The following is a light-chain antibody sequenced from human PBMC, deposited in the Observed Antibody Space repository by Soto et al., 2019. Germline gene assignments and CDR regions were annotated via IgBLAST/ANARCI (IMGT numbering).Light chain of an antibody. Sequence: QMTHPQFSLTASVGDRVTITCRASQSIIKCLNWYQHKPGKAPLLLIYAASSLQSGVPSRFSGSGSGTDFTLTISSLQPEDFATYFCQQSYSSLLTFGGGTKVDI. J-gene: IGKJ4*01. CDR3: QQSYSSLLT. CDR2: AAS. CDR1: QSIIKC. V-gene: IGKV1-39*01.